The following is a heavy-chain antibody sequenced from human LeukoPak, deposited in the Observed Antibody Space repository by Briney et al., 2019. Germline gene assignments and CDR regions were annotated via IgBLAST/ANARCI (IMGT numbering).Heavy chain of an antibody. CDR1: GGSISGYY. Sequence: SETLSLTCTVSGGSISGYYWSWIRQPPGKGLEWIGEINHSGSTNYNPSLKSRVTISVDTSKNQFSLKLSSVTAADTAVYYCASLRSYYYDSSGYRNYWGQGTLVTVSS. CDR2: INHSGST. CDR3: ASLRSYYYDSSGYRNY. J-gene: IGHJ4*02. V-gene: IGHV4-34*01. D-gene: IGHD3-22*01.